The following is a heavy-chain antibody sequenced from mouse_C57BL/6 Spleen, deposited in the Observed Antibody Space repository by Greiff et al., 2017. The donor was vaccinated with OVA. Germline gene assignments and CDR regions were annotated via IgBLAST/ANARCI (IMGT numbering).Heavy chain of an antibody. D-gene: IGHD1-1*01. CDR3: ARVFITTVVATPGDY. CDR1: GYTFTSYW. CDR2: IYPSDSET. Sequence: QVQLQQPGAELVRPGSSVKLSCKASGYTFTSYWMDWVKQRPGQGLEWIGNIYPSDSETHYNQKFKDKATLTVDKSSSTAYMQLSSLTSEDSAVYYCARVFITTVVATPGDYWGQGTSVTVSS. V-gene: IGHV1-61*01. J-gene: IGHJ4*01.